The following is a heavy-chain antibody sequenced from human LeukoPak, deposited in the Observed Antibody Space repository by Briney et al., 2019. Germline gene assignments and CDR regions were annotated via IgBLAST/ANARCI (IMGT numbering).Heavy chain of an antibody. Sequence: PSETLSLTCTVSGGSISSSSYYWGWIRQPPGKGLEWIGSIYYSGSTYYNPSLKSRVTISVDTSKNQFSLKLSSVTAADTAVYYCARPAEMATVNGAFDVWGQGAMVTVSS. V-gene: IGHV4-39*07. CDR1: GGSISSSSYY. J-gene: IGHJ3*01. D-gene: IGHD5-24*01. CDR3: ARPAEMATVNGAFDV. CDR2: IYYSGST.